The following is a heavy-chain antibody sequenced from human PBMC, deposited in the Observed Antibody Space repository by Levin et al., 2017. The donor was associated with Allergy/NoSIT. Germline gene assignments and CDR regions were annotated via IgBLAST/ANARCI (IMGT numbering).Heavy chain of an antibody. CDR1: GGSISSYY. CDR3: ARDTPGYCSGGSCYSGDYYYMDV. Sequence: PSETLSLTCTVSGGSISSYYWSWIRQPPGKGLEWIGYIYYSGSTNYNPSLKSRVTISVDTSKNQFSLKLSSVTAADTAVYYCARDTPGYCSGGSCYSGDYYYMDVWGKGTTVTVSS. CDR2: IYYSGST. D-gene: IGHD2-15*01. J-gene: IGHJ6*03. V-gene: IGHV4-59*01.